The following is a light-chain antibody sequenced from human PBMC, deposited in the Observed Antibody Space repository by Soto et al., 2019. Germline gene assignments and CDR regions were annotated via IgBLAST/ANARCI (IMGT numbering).Light chain of an antibody. CDR3: QQSYSTPLT. V-gene: IGKV1-39*01. Sequence: DIQMTQCPSSLSASVGDRVTITCRASQSISSYLNWYQQKPGKAPNLLIYAASSLQSGVPSRFSGSGSGTDFTLTISSLQPEDFAAYYCQQSYSTPLTFGGGTKVEIK. J-gene: IGKJ4*01. CDR2: AAS. CDR1: QSISSY.